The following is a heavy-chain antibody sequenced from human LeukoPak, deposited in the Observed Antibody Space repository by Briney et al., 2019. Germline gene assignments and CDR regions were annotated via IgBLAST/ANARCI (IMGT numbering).Heavy chain of an antibody. D-gene: IGHD3-16*01. CDR3: ARAPPGWGGTCPFDP. Sequence: SETLSLTCDASGASISGYWWSWIRQPAGKGLEWIGRMYTDGDTNYNPALKSRVTVSVDTSKNRCSLKLSSVTAAEPAVYYCARAPPGWGGTCPFDPWGQGTRVPVPS. CDR1: GASISGYW. CDR2: MYTDGDT. V-gene: IGHV4-4*07. J-gene: IGHJ5*02.